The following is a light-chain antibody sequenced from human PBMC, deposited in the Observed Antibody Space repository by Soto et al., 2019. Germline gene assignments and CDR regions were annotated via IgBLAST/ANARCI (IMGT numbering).Light chain of an antibody. J-gene: IGLJ2*01. CDR2: GNS. V-gene: IGLV1-40*01. CDR1: SSNIGAGYD. CDR3: QSYDSSLSGSV. Sequence: SVLTQPPSVSGAPGRRVTISCTGSSSNIGAGYDVHWYQQLPGTAPKLLIYGNSNRPSGVPDRFSRSKSGTSASLAITGLQAEAEADYYCQSYDSSLSGSVFGGGTKLTVL.